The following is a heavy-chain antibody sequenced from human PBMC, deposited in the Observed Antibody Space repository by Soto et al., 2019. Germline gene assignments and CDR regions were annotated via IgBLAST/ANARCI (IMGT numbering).Heavy chain of an antibody. J-gene: IGHJ6*03. Sequence: GGSLRLSCAASGFTFDDYAMHWVRQAPGKGLEWVSGISWNSGSIGYADSVKGRFTISRDNAKNSLYLQMNSLRAEDTALYYCAKDARRGRQLVQLYYYYYMDVWGKGTTVTVSS. CDR1: GFTFDDYA. D-gene: IGHD6-6*01. CDR3: AKDARRGRQLVQLYYYYYMDV. CDR2: ISWNSGSI. V-gene: IGHV3-9*01.